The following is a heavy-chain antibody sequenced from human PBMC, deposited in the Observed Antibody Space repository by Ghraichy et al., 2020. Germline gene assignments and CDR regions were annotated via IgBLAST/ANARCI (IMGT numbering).Heavy chain of an antibody. CDR2: ISAYNGNT. CDR3: ASDGGTGYSSGWWWTSYYYYGMDV. Sequence: ASVKVSCKASGYTFTSYGISWVRQAPGQGLEWMGWISAYNGNTNYAQKLQGRVTMTTDTSTSTAYMELRSLRSDDTAVYYCASDGGTGYSSGWWWTSYYYYGMDVWGQGTTVTGSS. V-gene: IGHV1-18*01. CDR1: GYTFTSYG. D-gene: IGHD6-19*01. J-gene: IGHJ6*02.